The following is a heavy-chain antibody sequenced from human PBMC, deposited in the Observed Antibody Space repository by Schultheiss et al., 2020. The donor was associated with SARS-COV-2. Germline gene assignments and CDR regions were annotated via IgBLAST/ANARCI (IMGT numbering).Heavy chain of an antibody. CDR3: ARDPHGDRPFDY. J-gene: IGHJ4*02. CDR1: GGSFSDDY. Sequence: SETLSLTCAVYGGSFSDDYWTWIRQPPGKGLEWIGEINHSGSTNYNPSLKSLGTISVDTSKNQFSLKLSSVTAADTAVYYCARDPHGDRPFDYWGQGTLVTVSS. V-gene: IGHV4-34*01. D-gene: IGHD4-17*01. CDR2: INHSGST.